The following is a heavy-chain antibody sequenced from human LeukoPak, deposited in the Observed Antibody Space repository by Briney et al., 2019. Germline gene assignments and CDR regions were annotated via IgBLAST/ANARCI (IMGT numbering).Heavy chain of an antibody. CDR1: GFTFSSYA. CDR2: ISSSGGST. J-gene: IGHJ4*02. CDR3: AKGSDFYYGSGSYPIYYFDY. Sequence: PGGSLRLSCAASGFTFSSYAMSWARQAPGKGLEWVSSISSSGGSTHYADSVKGRFTISRDNSKNTLYLQMNSLRAEDTAVYYCAKGSDFYYGSGSYPIYYFDYWGQGTLVTVSS. V-gene: IGHV3-23*01. D-gene: IGHD3-10*01.